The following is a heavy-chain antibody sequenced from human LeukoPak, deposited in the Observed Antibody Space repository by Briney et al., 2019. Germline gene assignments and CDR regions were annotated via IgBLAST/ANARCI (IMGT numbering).Heavy chain of an antibody. CDR2: ISSSSSYI. V-gene: IGHV3-11*03. Sequence: GGSLRLSCAASGFTFSDYYMSWIRQAPGKGLEWVSYISSSSSYINYADSVKGRFTISRDNAKNSLYLQMNSLRAEDTAVYYCASFPYCSSTSCSSPWGQGTLVTVSS. J-gene: IGHJ5*02. CDR3: ASFPYCSSTSCSSP. D-gene: IGHD2-2*01. CDR1: GFTFSDYY.